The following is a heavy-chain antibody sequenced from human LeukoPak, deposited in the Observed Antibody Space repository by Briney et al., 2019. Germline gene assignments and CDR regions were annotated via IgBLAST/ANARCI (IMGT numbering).Heavy chain of an antibody. CDR3: AAPSRIQLDY. D-gene: IGHD5-18*01. V-gene: IGHV1-58*01. Sequence: SVKVSCKASGFTFTSSAVQWVRQARGRRLEWIGWIVVGSGNTNYAQMFQGRVTITRAMSTSTAYMELSSLRSEDTAVYYCAAPSRIQLDYWGQGTLVTVSS. J-gene: IGHJ4*02. CDR2: IVVGSGNT. CDR1: GFTFTSSA.